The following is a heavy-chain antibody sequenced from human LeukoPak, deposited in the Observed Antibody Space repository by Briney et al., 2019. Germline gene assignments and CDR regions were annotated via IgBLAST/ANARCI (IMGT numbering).Heavy chain of an antibody. CDR3: ARHYRP. D-gene: IGHD1-26*01. CDR2: IYYSGST. CDR1: GGSISGSSYY. J-gene: IGHJ4*02. Sequence: SETLSLTCTVSGGSISGSSYYWGWIRQPPGKGLEWIGSIYYSGSTYYNPSLKSRVTISVDTSKNQFSLKLNSVTATDTAVYYRARHYRPWGQGTLVTVSS. V-gene: IGHV4-39*01.